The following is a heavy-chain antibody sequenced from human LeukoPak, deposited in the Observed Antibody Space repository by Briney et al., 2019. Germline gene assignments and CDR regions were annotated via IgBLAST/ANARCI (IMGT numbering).Heavy chain of an antibody. Sequence: ASVKVSCKASGYTFINYYMHWVRQAPGQGLEWMGIINPSGGSTSYAQKFQGRVTMTRDTSTSTVYMELSSLRSEDTAVYFCARDESTSILWWWGQGTLVTVSS. CDR3: ARDESTSILWW. D-gene: IGHD2-21*01. CDR1: GYTFINYY. V-gene: IGHV1-46*01. J-gene: IGHJ1*01. CDR2: INPSGGST.